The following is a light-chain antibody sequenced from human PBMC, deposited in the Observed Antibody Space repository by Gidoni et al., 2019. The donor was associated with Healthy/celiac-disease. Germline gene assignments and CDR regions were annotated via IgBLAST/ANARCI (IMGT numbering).Light chain of an antibody. CDR1: SSNIGSNT. CDR3: AAWDDSLNGL. Sequence: QSVLTQPPSESGTPGQGVTVSCSGSSSNIGSNTVNWYQQLPGPAPKPLIYSNNQRPSGVPARFSGSKSGTSASLAISGLQSEDEADYYCAAWDDSLNGLFGGGTKLTVL. J-gene: IGLJ2*01. CDR2: SNN. V-gene: IGLV1-44*01.